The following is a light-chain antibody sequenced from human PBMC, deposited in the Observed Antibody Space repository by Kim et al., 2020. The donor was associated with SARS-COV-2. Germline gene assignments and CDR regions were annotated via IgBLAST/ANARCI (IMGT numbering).Light chain of an antibody. Sequence: SSSRGDTVTITCRASQSVSDWLVWFQQKPGKAPKLLIYEASSLESGVRSRFSGRGSGTEFTLTISSLQPDDFASYYCQQYKTLPWTFGQGTKLEI. CDR3: QQYKTLPWT. J-gene: IGKJ1*01. CDR2: EAS. CDR1: QSVSDW. V-gene: IGKV1-5*01.